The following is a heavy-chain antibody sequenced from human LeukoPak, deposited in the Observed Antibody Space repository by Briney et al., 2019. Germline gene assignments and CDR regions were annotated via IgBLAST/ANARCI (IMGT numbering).Heavy chain of an antibody. CDR2: INPNSGGT. D-gene: IGHD6-25*01. V-gene: IGHV1-2*02. CDR3: AAEGIAAATHFDY. Sequence: WASVKVSCKASGYTFTGYYMHWVRQAPGQGLEWMGWINPNSGGTNYAQKFQGRVTMTRDTSISTAYMELSRLRSDDTAVYYCAAEGIAAATHFDYWGQGTLVTVSS. J-gene: IGHJ4*02. CDR1: GYTFTGYY.